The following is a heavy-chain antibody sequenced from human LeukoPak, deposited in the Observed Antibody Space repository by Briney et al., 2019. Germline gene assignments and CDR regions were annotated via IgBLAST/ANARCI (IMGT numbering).Heavy chain of an antibody. Sequence: SQTLSLTCAVSGGSISSGGYSWSWIRQPPGEGLEWIGYIYHSGSTYYNPSLKSRVTISVDRSKNQFSLKLSSVTAADTAVYYCARTNGNYYDSSGYYYFDYWGQGTLVTVSS. J-gene: IGHJ4*02. D-gene: IGHD3-22*01. CDR3: ARTNGNYYDSSGYYYFDY. CDR1: GGSISSGGYS. CDR2: IYHSGST. V-gene: IGHV4-30-2*01.